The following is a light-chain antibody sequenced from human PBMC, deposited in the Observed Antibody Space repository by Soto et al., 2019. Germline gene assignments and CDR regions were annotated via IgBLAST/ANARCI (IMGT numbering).Light chain of an antibody. CDR3: HQYLDSPNT. V-gene: IGKV3-20*01. J-gene: IGKJ2*01. Sequence: EIMLTQSPDTLSLSPGERATFSCRATQSITNKYVAWYQQKAGQAPRLLIYGASTRATGIPDRFRGSGSGTDFTLSITRLEPQDFAVYYCHQYLDSPNTFGQGTNLEIK. CDR2: GAS. CDR1: QSITNKY.